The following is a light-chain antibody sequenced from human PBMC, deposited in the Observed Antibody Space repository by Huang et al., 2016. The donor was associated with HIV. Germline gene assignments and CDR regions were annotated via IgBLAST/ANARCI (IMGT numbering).Light chain of an antibody. V-gene: IGKV3-15*01. CDR1: QNIGDN. Sequence: EIVMTQSPATLSVSPGERATLSCRASQNIGDNLTWYQHKPGQAPMLIIYVASTRATGSPPRFRGSGSGTEFTLSISGLGFEDCAVYYCQQFNNLTPRFTFGHGTTVDVK. CDR3: QQFNNLTPRFT. J-gene: IGKJ3*01. CDR2: VAS.